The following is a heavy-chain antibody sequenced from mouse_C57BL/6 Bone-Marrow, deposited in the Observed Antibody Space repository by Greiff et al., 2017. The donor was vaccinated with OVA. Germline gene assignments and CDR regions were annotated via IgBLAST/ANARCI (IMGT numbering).Heavy chain of an antibody. CDR3: ARSWHGNWYFDD. CDR1: GYTFTSYG. CDR2: IYPRSGNT. V-gene: IGHV1-81*01. J-gene: IGHJ1*03. D-gene: IGHD2-1*01. Sequence: QVQLQQSGAELARPGASVKLSCKASGYTFTSYGISWVKQRTGQGLEWIGEIYPRSGNTYYNEKFKGKATLTADKSSSTAYMELRSLTSEDSAVYVCARSWHGNWYFDDWGTGTTVTVSS.